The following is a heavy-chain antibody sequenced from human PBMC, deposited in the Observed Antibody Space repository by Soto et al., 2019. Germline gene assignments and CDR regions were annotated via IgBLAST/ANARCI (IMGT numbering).Heavy chain of an antibody. CDR2: IYHSGST. D-gene: IGHD6-13*01. Sequence: TLSLTCAVSGGFISRGGYSWVWIRQPPGKGLEWIGYIYHSGSTYYNPSLKSRVTISVDRSKNQFSLKLSSVTAADTAVYYCARRGPRAGKAIFDYCGQGTLVTVSS. CDR3: ARRGPRAGKAIFDY. CDR1: GGFISRGGYS. J-gene: IGHJ4*02. V-gene: IGHV4-30-2*01.